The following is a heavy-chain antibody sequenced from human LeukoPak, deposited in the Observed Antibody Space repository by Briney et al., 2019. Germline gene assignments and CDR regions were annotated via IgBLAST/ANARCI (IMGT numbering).Heavy chain of an antibody. Sequence: PGGSLRLSCAASGFTFSSYGMHWVRQAPGKGLEWVAVIWYDGSNKCYADSVKGRFTISRDNSKNTLYLQMNSLRAEDTAVYYCARDPDSYYYYMDVWGKGTTVTVSS. CDR1: GFTFSSYG. CDR3: ARDPDSYYYYMDV. J-gene: IGHJ6*03. CDR2: IWYDGSNK. V-gene: IGHV3-33*01.